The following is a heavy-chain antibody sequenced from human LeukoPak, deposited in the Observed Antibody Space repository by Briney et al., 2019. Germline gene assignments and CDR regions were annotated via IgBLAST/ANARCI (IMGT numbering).Heavy chain of an antibody. V-gene: IGHV3-74*01. J-gene: IGHJ6*02. Sequence: GGSLRLSCVASGFTFSSYWMHWVRQDPRKGLVWVSRINGDGRNINYADSVRGRFTISRDNAKNTLYLQMNTLRVEDTAVYYCARFSGWTNYYYGMDVWGQGTTVTVSS. CDR3: ARFSGWTNYYYGMDV. D-gene: IGHD6-19*01. CDR2: INGDGRNI. CDR1: GFTFSSYW.